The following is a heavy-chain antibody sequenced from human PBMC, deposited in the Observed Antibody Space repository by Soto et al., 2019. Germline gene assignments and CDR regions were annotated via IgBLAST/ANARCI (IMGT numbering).Heavy chain of an antibody. V-gene: IGHV1-69*02. CDR1: GGTFSSYT. D-gene: IGHD5-12*01. J-gene: IGHJ4*02. CDR2: IIPILGIA. CDR3: AGSLYFRDGYNHPDH. Sequence: QVQLVQSGAEVKKPGSSVKVSCKASGGTFSSYTISWVRQAPGQGLEWMGRIIPILGIANYAQKFQGRVTSPAEKSTSTDYMEQSSQRTKDTAVNYCAGSLYFRDGYNHPDHWGRGTLVNVCS.